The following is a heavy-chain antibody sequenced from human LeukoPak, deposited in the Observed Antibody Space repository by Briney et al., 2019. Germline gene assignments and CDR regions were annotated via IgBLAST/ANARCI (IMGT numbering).Heavy chain of an antibody. V-gene: IGHV1-8*01. CDR3: ARGSAPFGGKGDY. D-gene: IGHD3-10*01. J-gene: IGHJ4*02. CDR2: MNPNSGNT. Sequence: ASVKVSCKASGYTFTSYDINWVRQATGQGLEWMGWMNPNSGNTGYAQKFQGRVTMTRDTSISTAYMELSSLRSEDTAVYYCARGSAPFGGKGDYWGQGTLVTVSS. CDR1: GYTFTSYD.